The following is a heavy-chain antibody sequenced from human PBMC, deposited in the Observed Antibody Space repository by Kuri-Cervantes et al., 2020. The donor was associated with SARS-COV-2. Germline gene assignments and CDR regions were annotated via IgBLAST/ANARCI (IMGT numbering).Heavy chain of an antibody. CDR2: ISSSSSYI. Sequence: GGSLRLSCAASGFTFSSYSMNWVRQAPGKGLEWVSSISSSSSYIYYADSVKGRFTISRDNAKNSLYLQMNSLRTEDTAVYYCASAAGYDFWSGVPENYWGQGTLVTVSS. J-gene: IGHJ4*02. D-gene: IGHD3-3*01. V-gene: IGHV3-21*01. CDR3: ASAAGYDFWSGVPENY. CDR1: GFTFSSYS.